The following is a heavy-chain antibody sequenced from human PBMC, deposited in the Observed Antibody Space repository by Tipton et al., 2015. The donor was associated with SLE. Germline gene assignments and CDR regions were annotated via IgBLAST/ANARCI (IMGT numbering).Heavy chain of an antibody. CDR3: ARSPPYCSGGTCYRRAYAFDF. CDR2: IFYSGNT. D-gene: IGHD2-15*01. J-gene: IGHJ3*01. CDR1: GGSMNNYY. V-gene: IGHV4-59*01. Sequence: TLSLTCTVPGGSMNNYYWNWIRQPPGKGLEWIGYIFYSGNTNYNPSLNSRVTISLDTSKNQFSLKLSSVTAADTAVYYCARSPPYCSGGTCYRRAYAFDFWGQGTMVTVSS.